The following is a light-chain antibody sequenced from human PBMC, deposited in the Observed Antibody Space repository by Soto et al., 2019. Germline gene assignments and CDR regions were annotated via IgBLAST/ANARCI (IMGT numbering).Light chain of an antibody. J-gene: IGLJ1*01. CDR1: SGDIGSYNR. Sequence: QSALTQPASVSGSPGQSITISCTGTSGDIGSYNRVSWYQQHPGKAPKLIIYEVTDRPSGVSNRFSGSKSGNPASLTISGLQAEDEAEYYCSSYTNTKEGACVFGPGTKVTVL. CDR3: SSYTNTKEGACV. CDR2: EVT. V-gene: IGLV2-14*01.